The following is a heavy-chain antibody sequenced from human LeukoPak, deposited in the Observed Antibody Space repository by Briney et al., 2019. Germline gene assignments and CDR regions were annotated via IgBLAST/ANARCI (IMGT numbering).Heavy chain of an antibody. CDR3: ARGDHVGYYLDY. V-gene: IGHV3-74*01. CDR2: INSDGSET. J-gene: IGHJ4*02. D-gene: IGHD1-14*01. CDR1: GFTFNTYW. Sequence: GGSLRLSCAASGFTFNTYWMHWVRQAPGKGLVWVSHINSDGSETLYVDSVKGRFTISRDNANNTLYVQMNSLRAEDTAVYYCARGDHVGYYLDYWGQGSLVTVSS.